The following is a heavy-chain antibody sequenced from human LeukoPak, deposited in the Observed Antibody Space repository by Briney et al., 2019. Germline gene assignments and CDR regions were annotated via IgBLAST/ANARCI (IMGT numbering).Heavy chain of an antibody. CDR1: GGTFSSYA. D-gene: IGHD6-19*01. V-gene: IGHV1-69*13. CDR3: ARASGVYSSGWYTPCFY. CDR2: IIPIFGTA. J-gene: IGHJ4*02. Sequence: ASVKVSCKASGGTFSSYAISWVRQAPGQGLEWMGGIIPIFGTANYAQKFQGRVTITADESTSTAYMELSSLRSEDTAVYYCARASGVYSSGWYTPCFYWGQGTLVTVSS.